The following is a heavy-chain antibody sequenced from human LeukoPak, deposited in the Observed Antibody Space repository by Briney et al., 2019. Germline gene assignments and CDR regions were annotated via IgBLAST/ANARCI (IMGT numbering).Heavy chain of an antibody. CDR1: GGSISSSNYY. J-gene: IGHJ6*02. V-gene: IGHV4-39*01. CDR3: AVPGPYYSNYGMDV. CDR2: VYYTGST. Sequence: SETLSLTCTVSGGSISSSNYYWGWIRQPPGKGLEWIGNVYYTGSTYYNTSLKSRVTISVDTSKNQFSLRLSSVTAADTAVYYCAVPGPYYSNYGMDVWGQGTTVTVSS.